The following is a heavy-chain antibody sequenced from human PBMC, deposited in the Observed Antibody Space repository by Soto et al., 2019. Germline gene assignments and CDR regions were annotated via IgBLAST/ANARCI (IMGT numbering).Heavy chain of an antibody. CDR1: GYTFSSYG. CDR2: ISANSGNT. CDR3: ARGGPGAPFDY. Sequence: QVQLVQSGAEVKKPGDTLKVSCKASGYTFSSYGISWVRQAPGQGLEWMGWISANSGNTNYAQKVQGRVTLTTDTSTSTAYMELRSLRSDDTAMYYCARGGPGAPFDYWGQGTPVTVSS. J-gene: IGHJ4*02. V-gene: IGHV1-18*01. D-gene: IGHD1-26*01.